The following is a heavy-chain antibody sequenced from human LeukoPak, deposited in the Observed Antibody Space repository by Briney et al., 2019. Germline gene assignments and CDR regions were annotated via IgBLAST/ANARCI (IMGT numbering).Heavy chain of an antibody. V-gene: IGHV1-46*01. CDR1: EYPFTSYY. J-gene: IGHJ1*01. Sequence: ASVKVSCKASEYPFTSYYIHWVRQAPGQGLEWMGLINPSSGSTNYAQKFLGRVTTTRDTSTSTVHMDLSSLRSEDTAVYYCARPGSPAAGASDFHHWGQGTLVTVSS. CDR2: INPSSGST. CDR3: ARPGSPAAGASDFHH. D-gene: IGHD6-13*01.